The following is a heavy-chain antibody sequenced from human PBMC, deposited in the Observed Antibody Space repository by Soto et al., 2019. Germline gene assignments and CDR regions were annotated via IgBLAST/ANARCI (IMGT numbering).Heavy chain of an antibody. CDR3: ARGATVTTSCDLDY. CDR1: GFTFSSYS. Sequence: EVQLVESGGGLVQPGGSLRLSCAASGFTFSSYSMNWFRQAPGKGLEWVSYISSSSSTIYYADSVKGRFTISRDNAKNSLYLQMNSLRDEDTAVYYCARGATVTTSCDLDYWGQGTLVTVSS. V-gene: IGHV3-48*02. J-gene: IGHJ4*02. D-gene: IGHD4-17*01. CDR2: ISSSSSTI.